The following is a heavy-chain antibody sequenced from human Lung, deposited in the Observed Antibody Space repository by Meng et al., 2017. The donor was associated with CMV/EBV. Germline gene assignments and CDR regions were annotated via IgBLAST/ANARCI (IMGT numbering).Heavy chain of an antibody. CDR1: GGTFSNYA. J-gene: IGHJ6*01. D-gene: IGHD2-2*02. CDR3: ARDRTGDCSGTSCYNYYYYYGMGF. CDR2: IIPIFGIA. Sequence: SVXVSXKASGGTFSNYAFSWVRQAPGQGLEWMGGIIPIFGIANYAQKFQGRVTIATDESTSTAYMELISLRPEDTAVYYCARDRTGDCSGTSCYNYYYYYGMGFWGEGNXV. V-gene: IGHV1-69*05.